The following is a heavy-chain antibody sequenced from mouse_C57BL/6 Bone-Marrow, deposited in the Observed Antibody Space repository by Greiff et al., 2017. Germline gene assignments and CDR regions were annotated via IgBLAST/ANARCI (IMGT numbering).Heavy chain of an antibody. D-gene: IGHD1-2*01. CDR3: TRDRLPYPAWFAY. J-gene: IGHJ3*01. CDR1: GFTFSSYA. V-gene: IGHV5-9-1*02. Sequence: DVQLVESGEGLVKPGGSLKLSCAASGFTFSSYAMSWVRQTPEKRLEWVAYISSGGDYIYYADIVKGRFTISRDNARNTLYLQMSSLNSEDTAMYYCTRDRLPYPAWFAYWGQGTLVTVSA. CDR2: ISSGGDYI.